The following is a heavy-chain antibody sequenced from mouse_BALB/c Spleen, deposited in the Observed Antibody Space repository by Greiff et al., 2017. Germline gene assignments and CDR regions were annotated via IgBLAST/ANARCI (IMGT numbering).Heavy chain of an antibody. CDR1: GFTFSSYT. V-gene: IGHV5-12-2*01. CDR2: ISNGGGST. D-gene: IGHD2-3*01. J-gene: IGHJ4*01. Sequence: EVQGVESGGGLVQPGGSLKLSCAASGFTFSSYTMSWVRQTPEKRLEWVAYISNGGGSTYYPDTVKGRFTISRDNAKNTLYLQMSSLKSEDTAMYYCARHDGYYDAMDYWGQGTSVTVSS. CDR3: ARHDGYYDAMDY.